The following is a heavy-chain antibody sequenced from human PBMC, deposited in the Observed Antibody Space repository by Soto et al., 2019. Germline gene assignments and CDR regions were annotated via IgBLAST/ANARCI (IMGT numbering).Heavy chain of an antibody. CDR3: ARSLLQGDF. D-gene: IGHD2-21*01. Sequence: QVQLVQSGAEVKKPGASVKVSCKASGYTFIHYYIHWERQAPGQGLEWMAIINPNGGSPNYAQKFQGRVTVTSDTSTSTVSMELNSLGSDDTAVYFCARSLLQGDFWGQGTLVTVSS. V-gene: IGHV1-46*01. J-gene: IGHJ4*02. CDR2: INPNGGSP. CDR1: GYTFIHYY.